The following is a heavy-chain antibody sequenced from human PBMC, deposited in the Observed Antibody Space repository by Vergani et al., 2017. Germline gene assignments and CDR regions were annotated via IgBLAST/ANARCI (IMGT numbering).Heavy chain of an antibody. CDR3: ARDQGGYCSGGSCYSAEVDY. Sequence: VQLVESGGGVVQPGRSLRLSCAASGFTFSSYSMNWVRQAPGKGLEWVSYISSSSSTIYYADSVKGRFTISRDNAKNSLYLQMNSLRAEDTAVYYCARDQGGYCSGGSCYSAEVDYWGQGTLVTVSS. CDR1: GFTFSSYS. V-gene: IGHV3-48*01. CDR2: ISSSSSTI. J-gene: IGHJ4*02. D-gene: IGHD2-15*01.